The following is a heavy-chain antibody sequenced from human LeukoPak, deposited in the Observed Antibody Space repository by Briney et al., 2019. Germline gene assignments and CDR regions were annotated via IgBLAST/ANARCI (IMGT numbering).Heavy chain of an antibody. Sequence: ASVNVSFKSSVYIFIDYYMHWVRQAPGRGFEWMGWISRRSGATKIAEKFQGRVTLTRDTSISTAYVELTNLASDDTAVYYCVSWAGGNSDVASFDYWGQGTLVIVSS. J-gene: IGHJ4*02. V-gene: IGHV1-2*02. CDR1: VYIFIDYY. CDR2: ISRRSGAT. D-gene: IGHD2-21*01. CDR3: VSWAGGNSDVASFDY.